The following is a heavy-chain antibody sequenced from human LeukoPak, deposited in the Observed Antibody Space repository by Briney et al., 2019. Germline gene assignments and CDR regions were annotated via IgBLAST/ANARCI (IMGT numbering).Heavy chain of an antibody. Sequence: ASVKVSCKASGYTFSNYDINWVRQAPGQGLEWMGWINTNTGNPAYAQGFTGRFVFSLDTSVSTTYLQISSLETEDTAMYYCARSNNDGDYLGIGFDYWGQGALVTVSS. CDR3: ARSNNDGDYLGIGFDY. D-gene: IGHD4-17*01. CDR1: GYTFSNYD. CDR2: INTNTGNP. V-gene: IGHV7-4-1*02. J-gene: IGHJ4*02.